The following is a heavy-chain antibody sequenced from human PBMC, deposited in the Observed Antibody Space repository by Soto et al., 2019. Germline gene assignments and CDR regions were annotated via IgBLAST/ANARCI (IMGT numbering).Heavy chain of an antibody. CDR1: GGSFSGYY. CDR3: ARDTFDY. J-gene: IGHJ4*02. CDR2: INHSGST. V-gene: IGHV4-34*01. Sequence: SETLSLTCAVYGGSFSGYYWSWIRQPPGKGLEWIGEINHSGSTNYNPSLKSRVTISVDTSKNQFSLKLSSVTAADTAVYYCARDTFDYWGQGTLVTVSS.